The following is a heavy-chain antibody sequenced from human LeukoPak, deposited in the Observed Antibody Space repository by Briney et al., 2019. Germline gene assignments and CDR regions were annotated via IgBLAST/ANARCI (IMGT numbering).Heavy chain of an antibody. Sequence: GASVKVSCKASGYTFTSYYITWVRQAPGQGLEWMGWIISYSDNPTYARNLQGRVTMTTDISTSTACMELRSLRSDDTAVYYCARTPHYCSGGSCYFDVFDIWGQGTMVTVSS. J-gene: IGHJ3*02. CDR1: GYTFTSYY. CDR3: ARTPHYCSGGSCYFDVFDI. D-gene: IGHD2-15*01. V-gene: IGHV1-18*01. CDR2: IISYSDNP.